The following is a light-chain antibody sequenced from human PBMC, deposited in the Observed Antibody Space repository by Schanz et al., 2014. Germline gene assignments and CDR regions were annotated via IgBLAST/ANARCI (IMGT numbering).Light chain of an antibody. Sequence: DIVLAQSPGTLSLSPGERATLSCRASQSVSNNYLAWYQRKPGQAPRPLIFAASSRATGIPDRFSGSGSGTDFTLTISRLEPEDFAVYYCQQYGSSPPLTFGGGTKVEIK. J-gene: IGKJ4*01. V-gene: IGKV3-20*01. CDR3: QQYGSSPPLT. CDR2: AAS. CDR1: QSVSNNY.